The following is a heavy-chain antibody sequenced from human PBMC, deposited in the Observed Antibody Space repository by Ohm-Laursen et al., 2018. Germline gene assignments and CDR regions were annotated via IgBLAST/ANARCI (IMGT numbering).Heavy chain of an antibody. D-gene: IGHD1-14*01. CDR1: GFTFDDYA. CDR2: VSSNSGSI. V-gene: IGHV3-9*01. CDR3: AKTYGSPINHPIDD. J-gene: IGHJ4*02. Sequence: SLRLSCAASGFTFDDYAMHWVRQAPGKVLEWVSGVSSNSGSIVYGDSVKGRFTISRDNAKSSLYLQMNSLRAEDTALYYCAKTYGSPINHPIDDWGQGTLVIVSS.